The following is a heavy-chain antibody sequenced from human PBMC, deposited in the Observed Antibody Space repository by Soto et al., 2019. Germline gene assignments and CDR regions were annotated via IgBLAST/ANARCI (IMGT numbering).Heavy chain of an antibody. V-gene: IGHV1-46*01. CDR1: GYIFTTHW. D-gene: IGHD6-19*01. Sequence: QVQLVQSGAEVKKPGASVKVSCKASGYIFTTHWLHWLRQAPGQGPEWKGSINAAGGDTSYAEKFQGRVTMTRDTSTSTVYVELSSLRSEDTAVYYCARVAVAGRGYFQHWGQGTLVTVSS. CDR3: ARVAVAGRGYFQH. J-gene: IGHJ1*01. CDR2: INAAGGDT.